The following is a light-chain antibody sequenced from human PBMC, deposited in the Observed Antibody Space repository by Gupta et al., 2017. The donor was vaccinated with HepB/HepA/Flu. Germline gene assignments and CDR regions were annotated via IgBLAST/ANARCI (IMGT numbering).Light chain of an antibody. CDR3: SSDTTSNTYV. CDR2: EVD. V-gene: IGLV2-18*02. J-gene: IGLJ1*01. Sequence: QSALTQPPSVSGSPGQSVTISCTGTSSDIGSYTRVSWYQQSPGTAPKLIIYEVDNRPSGVPDRFSGSKSGNTASLTISGLQTEDEADYYCSSDTTSNTYVFGIGTKVTVL. CDR1: SSDIGSYTR.